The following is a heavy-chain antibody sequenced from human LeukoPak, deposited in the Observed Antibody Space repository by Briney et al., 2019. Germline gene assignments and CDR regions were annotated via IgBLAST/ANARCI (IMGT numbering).Heavy chain of an antibody. CDR1: GGSISSYY. V-gene: IGHV4-59*01. CDR2: IYYSGST. D-gene: IGHD3-3*01. J-gene: IGHJ6*03. CDR3: ARATIFGVVSYYMDV. Sequence: PSETLSLTCTVSGGSISSYYWSWIRQPPGKGLEWIGYIYYSGSTNYNPSLKSRVTISVDTSKNQLSLKLSSVTAADTAVYYCARATIFGVVSYYMDVWGKGTTVTVSS.